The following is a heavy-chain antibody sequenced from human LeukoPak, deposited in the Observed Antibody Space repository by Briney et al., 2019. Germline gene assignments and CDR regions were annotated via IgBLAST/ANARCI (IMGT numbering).Heavy chain of an antibody. CDR1: GFTVSSNY. Sequence: GGSLRLSCAASGFTVSSNYMSWVRQAPGKGLEWVSVIYSGGSTYYADSVKGRFTISRDNSKNTLYLQMNSLRAEDTAVYYCAREGGSSGYYYGYWGQGTLVTVSS. CDR3: AREGGSSGYYYGY. J-gene: IGHJ4*02. CDR2: IYSGGST. V-gene: IGHV3-53*01. D-gene: IGHD3-22*01.